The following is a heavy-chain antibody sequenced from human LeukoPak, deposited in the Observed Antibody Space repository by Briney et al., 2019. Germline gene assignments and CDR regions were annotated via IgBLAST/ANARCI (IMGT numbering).Heavy chain of an antibody. CDR2: IYYSGST. Sequence: SETLSLTCTVSGVSISSYYWSWIRQPPGKGLEWIGYIYYSGSTNYNPSLKSRVAISVDTSKNQFSLKLSSVTAADTAVYYCARQRPEQRLTPYYFDYWGQGTLVTVSS. J-gene: IGHJ4*02. CDR3: ARQRPEQRLTPYYFDY. V-gene: IGHV4-59*01. CDR1: GVSISSYY. D-gene: IGHD6-25*01.